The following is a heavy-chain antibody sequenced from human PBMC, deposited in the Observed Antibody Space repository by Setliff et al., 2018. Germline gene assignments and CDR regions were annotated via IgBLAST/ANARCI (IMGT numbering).Heavy chain of an antibody. CDR3: ARHLLVQGTYHFDY. J-gene: IGHJ4*02. Sequence: PSETLSLTCSVSGGSISSGSYYWGWIRQSPGKGLEWIGSMDYSGSTYYNPSLKGRVTLSVDTTKNQFSLKLTSMTAADTAVYFCARHLLVQGTYHFDYWGQGSPVTVSS. CDR2: MDYSGST. CDR1: GGSISSGSYY. D-gene: IGHD3-10*01. V-gene: IGHV4-39*01.